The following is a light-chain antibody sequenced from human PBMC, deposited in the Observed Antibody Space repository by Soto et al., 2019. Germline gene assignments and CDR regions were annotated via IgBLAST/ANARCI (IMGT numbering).Light chain of an antibody. CDR3: QQYGSSPYT. CDR2: GAS. J-gene: IGKJ2*01. CDR1: QSISINY. Sequence: EIVLTQSPGTLSLSPGERATLSCRASQSISINYLAWYLQTPGQAPRLLIYGASNRATGIPDRFSGSGSGTDFTLTISRLEPEDFAVYYCQQYGSSPYTFGQGTKLEIK. V-gene: IGKV3-20*01.